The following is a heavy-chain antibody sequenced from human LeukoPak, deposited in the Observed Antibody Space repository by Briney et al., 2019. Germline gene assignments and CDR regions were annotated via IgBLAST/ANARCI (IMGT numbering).Heavy chain of an antibody. J-gene: IGHJ4*02. CDR3: AKSGYNEYYYFDY. CDR2: ISWNSGSI. D-gene: IGHD5-24*01. V-gene: IGHV3-9*01. CDR1: GFTFSSYS. Sequence: GGSLRLSCAASGFTFSSYSMNWVRQAPGKGLEWVSGISWNSGSIGYADSVKGRFTFSRDNAKNSLYLQMNSLRAEDTALYYCAKSGYNEYYYFDYWGQGTLVTVSS.